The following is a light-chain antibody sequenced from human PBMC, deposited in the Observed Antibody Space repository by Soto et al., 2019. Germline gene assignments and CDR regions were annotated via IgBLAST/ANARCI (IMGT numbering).Light chain of an antibody. V-gene: IGKV1-5*03. CDR1: QSISVW. J-gene: IGKJ1*01. Sequence: DIQMTQSPSTLSASVGDRVTITCRASQSISVWLAWYQQKAGKAPNLLIYKASRLESGVPSRFSGSGSETEFTLTISGLQPGDSETYYCQQYNSYYPTFGKGTKVNI. CDR3: QQYNSYYPT. CDR2: KAS.